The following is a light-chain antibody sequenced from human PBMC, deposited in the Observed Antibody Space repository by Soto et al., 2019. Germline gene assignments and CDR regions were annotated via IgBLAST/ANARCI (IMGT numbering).Light chain of an antibody. CDR3: QQYGSSPIT. CDR1: QSVSSY. V-gene: IGKV3-20*01. CDR2: DAS. Sequence: EIVLTQSPATLSLSPGERATLSCRASQSVSSYLAWFQQIPGQAPRLLMYDASNRATGIPDRFSGSGSGTDFTLTISRLEPEDFAVYYCQQYGSSPITFGQGTRREIK. J-gene: IGKJ5*01.